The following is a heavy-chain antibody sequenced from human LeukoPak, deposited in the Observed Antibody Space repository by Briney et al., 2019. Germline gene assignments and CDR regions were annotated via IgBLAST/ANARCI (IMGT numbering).Heavy chain of an antibody. V-gene: IGHV3-21*01. CDR2: ISSSSSYI. J-gene: IGHJ4*02. CDR3: ATGKYSSGWYTSNFDY. CDR1: GFTFSSYS. D-gene: IGHD6-19*01. Sequence: PGGSLRLSCAASGFTFSSYSMNWVRQAPGKGLEWVSSISSSSSYIYYADSVKGRFTISRDNAKNSLYLQMNSLRAEDTAVYYCATGKYSSGWYTSNFDYWGQGTLVTVSS.